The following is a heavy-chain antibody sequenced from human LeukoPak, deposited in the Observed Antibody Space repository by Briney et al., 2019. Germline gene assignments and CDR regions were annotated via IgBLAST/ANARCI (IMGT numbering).Heavy chain of an antibody. D-gene: IGHD3-3*01. CDR2: INPNSGGT. J-gene: IGHJ4*02. CDR1: GYTFTGYY. V-gene: IGHV1-2*02. Sequence: GASVKVSCKASGYTFTGYYMHWVRQAPGHGLEWMGWINPNSGGTNYAQKFQGRVTMTRDTSISTAYMELSRLRSDDTAVYYCARGRRVGITIFGVVPLWDYWGQGTLVTVSS. CDR3: ARGRRVGITIFGVVPLWDY.